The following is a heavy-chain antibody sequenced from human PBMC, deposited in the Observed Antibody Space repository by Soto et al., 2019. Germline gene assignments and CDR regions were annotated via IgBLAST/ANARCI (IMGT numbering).Heavy chain of an antibody. D-gene: IGHD3-3*01. CDR3: ARGLGDYDFWSGYYTGINNWFDP. V-gene: IGHV3-30-3*01. CDR1: GFTFSSYA. J-gene: IGHJ5*02. CDR2: ISYDGSNK. Sequence: QVQLVESGGGVVQPGRSLRLSCAASGFTFSSYAMHWVRQAPGKGLEWVAVISYDGSNKYYADSVKGRFTISRDNSKNTLYLQMNSLRAEDTAVYYCARGLGDYDFWSGYYTGINNWFDPWGQGTLVTVSS.